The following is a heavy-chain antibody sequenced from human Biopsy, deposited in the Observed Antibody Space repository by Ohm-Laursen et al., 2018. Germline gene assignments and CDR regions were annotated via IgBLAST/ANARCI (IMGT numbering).Heavy chain of an antibody. Sequence: ASVKVSCKASGYTFTNYGISWVRRAPGQGLEWMGWISPYKGDTDYAQKLQGRVTMTTDTSTSTAYMDLRSLRSDDTAVYYCARDRWPHVTLLGLVVFDFWGQGTLVIVSS. J-gene: IGHJ4*02. CDR3: ARDRWPHVTLLGLVVFDF. V-gene: IGHV1-18*01. CDR2: ISPYKGDT. CDR1: GYTFTNYG. D-gene: IGHD3-3*01.